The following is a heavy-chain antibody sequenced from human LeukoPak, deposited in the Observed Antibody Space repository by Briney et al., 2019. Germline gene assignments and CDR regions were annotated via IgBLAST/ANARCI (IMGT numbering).Heavy chain of an antibody. CDR3: ARGLYYYGSGTDFDY. CDR2: IYYSGST. D-gene: IGHD3-10*01. J-gene: IGHJ4*02. V-gene: IGHV4-30-4*08. Sequence: SWVRQPPGKGLEWIGYIYYSGSTYYNPSLKSRVTISVDTSKNQFSLKLSSVTAADTAVYYCARGLYYYGSGTDFDYWGQGTLVTVSS.